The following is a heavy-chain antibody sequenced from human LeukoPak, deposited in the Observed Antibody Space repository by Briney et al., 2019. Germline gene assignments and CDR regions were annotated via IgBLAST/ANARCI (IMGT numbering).Heavy chain of an antibody. V-gene: IGHV4-39*02. J-gene: IGHJ4*02. CDR2: IYYSGST. CDR1: GGSIRSGSHY. D-gene: IGHD3-22*01. Sequence: PSETLSLTCTVSGGSIRSGSHYWAWIRQPPGKGLEGIGSIYYSGSTYYNSSLENRVTISKDKTKNYFYLKLSSLSAADTSVYYCARGDDSGGNLLDLWGQGTLVTVS. CDR3: ARGDDSGGNLLDL.